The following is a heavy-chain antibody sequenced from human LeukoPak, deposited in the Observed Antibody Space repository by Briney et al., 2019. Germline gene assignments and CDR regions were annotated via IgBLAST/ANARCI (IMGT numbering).Heavy chain of an antibody. CDR1: GYSFSNHH. CDR3: ARAQSESTGHYDFFEY. D-gene: IGHD3-9*01. V-gene: IGHV1-2*02. Sequence: ASVKVSCRGSGYSFSNHHLHWVRQAPEQGLEWMGWINPDTGKTNFAQKFEGRVTMTRETSINPAYMELSRLGPDDTAIYYCARAQSESTGHYDFFEYWGQGSLVTVSS. CDR2: INPDTGKT. J-gene: IGHJ4*02.